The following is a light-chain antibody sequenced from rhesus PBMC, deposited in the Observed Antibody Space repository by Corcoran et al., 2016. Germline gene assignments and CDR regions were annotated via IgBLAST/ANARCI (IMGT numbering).Light chain of an antibody. V-gene: IGKV3-35*01. CDR3: QQYNNWIFS. J-gene: IGKJ3*01. Sequence: EIVMTQSPATLSLSPGERATLSCRASQSVSSHLAWYQQKPGQAPRLLIYSASNRATDIPNRFSVRGSGTDFTLTISSLEPEDVGVYYCQQYNNWIFSFGPGTRLDIK. CDR2: SAS. CDR1: QSVSSH.